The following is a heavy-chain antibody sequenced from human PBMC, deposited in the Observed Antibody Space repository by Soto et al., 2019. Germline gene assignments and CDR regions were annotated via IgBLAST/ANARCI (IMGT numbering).Heavy chain of an antibody. CDR3: ARIPRGAATVTSVINWFGP. CDR1: GGSISSSSSY. V-gene: IGHV4-39*01. Sequence: QLQLQESGPGLVKPSETLSLTCTVSGGSISSSSSYWGWIRQPPGKGLEWIGDIYYSGSTNYNPSHKSRVTISLDTSKNQFSVKLNSAPAADTAVYYWARIPRGAATVTSVINWFGPWGQGALVTVPS. D-gene: IGHD4-17*01. CDR2: IYYSGST. J-gene: IGHJ5*02.